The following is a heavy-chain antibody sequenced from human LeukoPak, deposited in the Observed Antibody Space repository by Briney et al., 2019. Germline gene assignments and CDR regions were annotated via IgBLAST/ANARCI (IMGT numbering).Heavy chain of an antibody. D-gene: IGHD2-21*02. CDR3: ARSDCGGDCYSTYGMDV. V-gene: IGHV4-39*01. J-gene: IGHJ6*02. CDR1: GGSISSSSYY. CDR2: IYYSGST. Sequence: SETLSLTCTVSGGSISSSSYYWGWIRQPPGKGLEWIGSIYYSGSTYYNPSLKSRVTISVDTSKNQFSLKLSSVTAADTAVYYCARSDCGGDCYSTYGMDVWGQGTTVTVSS.